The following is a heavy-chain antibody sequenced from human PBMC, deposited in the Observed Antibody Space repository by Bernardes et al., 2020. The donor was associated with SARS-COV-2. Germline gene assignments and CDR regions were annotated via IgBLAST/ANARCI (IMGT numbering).Heavy chain of an antibody. V-gene: IGHV1-3*01. Sequence: ASVKVSCKASGYTFTSYAMHWVRQAPGQRLEWMGWINAGNGNTKYSQKFQGRVTITRDTSASTAYMELSSLRSEDTAVYYCARDGLSFVVVPTYFDYWGQGTLVTVSS. CDR1: GYTFTSYA. CDR3: ARDGLSFVVVPTYFDY. CDR2: INAGNGNT. J-gene: IGHJ4*02. D-gene: IGHD2-2*01.